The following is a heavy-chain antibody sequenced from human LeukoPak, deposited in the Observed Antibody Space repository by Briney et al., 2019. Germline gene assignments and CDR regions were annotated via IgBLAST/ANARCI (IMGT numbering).Heavy chain of an antibody. CDR1: GFTFNDYS. D-gene: IGHD4-17*01. V-gene: IGHV3-21*01. CDR3: ARDGPYYGDSDY. CDR2: ISRTSTWI. Sequence: GGSLRLSCAASGFTFNDYSMQWVRQAPGKGLEWVSSISRTSTWIYYADSVKGRFTISRDNAGNSLYLQMNSLRAEDTAVYYCARDGPYYGDSDYWGQGTLVTVSS. J-gene: IGHJ4*02.